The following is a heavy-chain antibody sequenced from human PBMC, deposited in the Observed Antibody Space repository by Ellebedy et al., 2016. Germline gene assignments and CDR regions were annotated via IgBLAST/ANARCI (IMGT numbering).Heavy chain of an antibody. CDR2: INPSSTYM. V-gene: IGHV3-21*01. D-gene: IGHD6-13*01. CDR1: GFTFSSYS. J-gene: IGHJ4*02. Sequence: GGSLRLXCAASGFTFSSYSMIWVRQAPGKGLEWVSVINPSSTYMYYTDSLKGRFTISRDNSKNTLYLQMNSLRAEDTAVYYCARESGSSSWLGTDFDYWGQGTLVTVSS. CDR3: ARESGSSSWLGTDFDY.